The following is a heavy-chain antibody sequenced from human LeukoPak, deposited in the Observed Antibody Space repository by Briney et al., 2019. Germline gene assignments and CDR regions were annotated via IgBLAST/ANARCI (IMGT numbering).Heavy chain of an antibody. CDR3: ARAEYGLYYFDY. J-gene: IGHJ4*02. D-gene: IGHD4/OR15-4a*01. V-gene: IGHV3-30*04. CDR1: GFTFSTYP. CDR2: ISNDGSNK. Sequence: GGSLRLSCAASGFTFSTYPMHWVRQAPGKGLEWVAVISNDGSNKYYADSVKGRFTLSRDSSKNTLYLQMNSLRTEDTAVYYCARAEYGLYYFDYWGQGTLVTVSS.